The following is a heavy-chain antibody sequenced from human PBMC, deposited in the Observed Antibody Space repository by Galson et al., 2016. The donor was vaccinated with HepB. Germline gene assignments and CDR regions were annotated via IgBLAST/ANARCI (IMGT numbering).Heavy chain of an antibody. Sequence: SVKVSCKASGGTFITYAVSWVRQAPGQGLEWMGGLVPMFDIVKYAEKFQGRVTLTADKSTSTAYMERSSLRSHDTAVYSCATKPRYCSGENCYYYGRDVWGQGTTVTVSS. CDR3: ATKPRYCSGENCYYYGRDV. CDR2: LVPMFDIV. CDR1: GGTFITYA. J-gene: IGHJ6*02. D-gene: IGHD2-15*01. V-gene: IGHV1-69*10.